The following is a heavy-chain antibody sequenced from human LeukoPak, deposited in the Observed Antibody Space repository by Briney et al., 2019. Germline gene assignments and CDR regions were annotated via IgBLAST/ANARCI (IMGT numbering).Heavy chain of an antibody. J-gene: IGHJ6*02. CDR3: ARRAGYSSGWYRGGYYYYYGMDV. CDR2: IYPGDSDT. V-gene: IGHV5-51*01. Sequence: GESLTISCKGSGYSFTSYWIGWVRQMPGKGLEWMGIIYPGDSDTRYSPSFQGQVTISADKSISTAYLQWSSLKASDTAMYYCARRAGYSSGWYRGGYYYYYGMDVWGQGTTVTVSS. CDR1: GYSFTSYW. D-gene: IGHD6-19*01.